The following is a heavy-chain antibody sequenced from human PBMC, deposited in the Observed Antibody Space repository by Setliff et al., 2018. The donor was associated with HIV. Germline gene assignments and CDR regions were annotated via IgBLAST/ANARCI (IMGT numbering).Heavy chain of an antibody. Sequence: GGSLRLSCAASGFTFSSFVMSWVRQAPGKGLEWVSAISGSGGSTYYADSVKGRFTISRDNAKNSLYLQMNSLRAEDTAVYYCARLLNYYGNWFDPWGQGSLVTVSS. D-gene: IGHD3-10*01. V-gene: IGHV3-23*01. J-gene: IGHJ5*02. CDR1: GFTFSSFV. CDR3: ARLLNYYGNWFDP. CDR2: ISGSGGST.